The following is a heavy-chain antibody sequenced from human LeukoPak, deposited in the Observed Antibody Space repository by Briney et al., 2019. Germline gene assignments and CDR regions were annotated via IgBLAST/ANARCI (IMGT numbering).Heavy chain of an antibody. Sequence: SETLSLTCAVYGGSFSGYYWSWIRQPPGKGLEWIGEINHSGGTNYNPSLKSRVTISVDTSKNQFSLKLSSVTAADTAVYYCARVNEYYDILTGYSPATFDYWGQGTLVTVSS. V-gene: IGHV4-34*01. D-gene: IGHD3-9*01. CDR3: ARVNEYYDILTGYSPATFDY. CDR1: GGSFSGYY. J-gene: IGHJ4*02. CDR2: INHSGGT.